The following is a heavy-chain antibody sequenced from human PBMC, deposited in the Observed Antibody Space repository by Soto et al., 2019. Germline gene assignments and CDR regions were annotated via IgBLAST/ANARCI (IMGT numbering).Heavy chain of an antibody. CDR1: GGYINSHY. Sequence: QVQLQESGPGLVKPSETLSLTCTVSGGYINSHYWTWIRQPPGKGLEWIGYIYYSGSTNYNPSLKSRFTILTDKSKSHFSLRLTSLTAADTAVYYCARSTWGYAFDIWGQGAVVTVSS. J-gene: IGHJ3*02. D-gene: IGHD3-16*01. V-gene: IGHV4-59*08. CDR2: IYYSGST. CDR3: ARSTWGYAFDI.